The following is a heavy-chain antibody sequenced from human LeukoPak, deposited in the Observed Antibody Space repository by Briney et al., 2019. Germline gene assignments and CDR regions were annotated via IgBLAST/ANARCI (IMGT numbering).Heavy chain of an antibody. CDR2: IRYDGSNK. V-gene: IGHV3-30*02. Sequence: PGGSLRLSCAASGFTFSSYGMHWVRQAPGKGLEWVAFIRYDGSNKYYADSVKGRFTISRDNSKNTLYLQMNSLRAEDTAVYYCARDTGLGDGYNGLQPDYWGQGTLVTVSS. CDR1: GFTFSSYG. D-gene: IGHD5-24*01. CDR3: ARDTGLGDGYNGLQPDY. J-gene: IGHJ4*02.